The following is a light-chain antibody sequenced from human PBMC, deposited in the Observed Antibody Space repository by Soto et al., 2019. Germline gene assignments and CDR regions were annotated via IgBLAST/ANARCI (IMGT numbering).Light chain of an antibody. V-gene: IGKV2-28*01. Sequence: IVMTHSPLSLPVTPGEPASISCRSSQSLLHRNGYNYLDWYLQKPGQSPQLLIYLGSFRASGVPDRFSGGGSGTDFTLKISRVEAEDVGVYYCMQALQTPLTFGGGTKVDIK. J-gene: IGKJ4*01. CDR1: QSLLHRNGYNY. CDR2: LGS. CDR3: MQALQTPLT.